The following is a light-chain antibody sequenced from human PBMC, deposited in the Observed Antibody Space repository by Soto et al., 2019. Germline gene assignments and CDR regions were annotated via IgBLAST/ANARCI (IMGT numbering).Light chain of an antibody. CDR1: SGDVGAYNY. CDR2: DVS. V-gene: IGLV2-8*01. Sequence: QSALTQPPSASGSPGQSVTISCTGTSGDVGAYNYVSWYQQHPGKAPKLMIYDVSKRPSGVPDRFSGSKSGNTASLTVSGLQSEAEADYYCSSYVGSNAVVFGGGTQLTVL. J-gene: IGLJ2*01. CDR3: SSYVGSNAVV.